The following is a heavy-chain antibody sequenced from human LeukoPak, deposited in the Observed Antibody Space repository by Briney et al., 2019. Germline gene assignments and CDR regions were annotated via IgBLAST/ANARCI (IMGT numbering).Heavy chain of an antibody. CDR3: AAGRDIAVAGPGGYFDY. Sequence: GGSRRLSLAAFGFTSRDYHMTGIRRAPGKGLEWVPYFSPRGGSTYFADSVKGRFTISRDNAENSLFLQMNSLTADDTAVYYCAAGRDIAVAGPGGYFDYWGQGTLVTVSS. J-gene: IGHJ4*02. D-gene: IGHD6-19*01. CDR1: GFTSRDYH. V-gene: IGHV3-11*01. CDR2: FSPRGGST.